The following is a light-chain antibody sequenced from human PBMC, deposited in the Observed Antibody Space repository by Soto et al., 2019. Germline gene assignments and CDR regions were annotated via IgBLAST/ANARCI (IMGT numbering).Light chain of an antibody. V-gene: IGKV3-15*01. CDR1: QSVSNN. CDR3: QQYNTWCT. CDR2: GAS. J-gene: IGKJ1*01. Sequence: EIVMTQSPATLSVSPGERATLSCRASQSVSNNLSWYQKKPGQAPSLLIYGASTRATGIPARFSGSGSGTELPLTISSLQSEDFAVYYCQQYNTWCTFGQGTRVEIK.